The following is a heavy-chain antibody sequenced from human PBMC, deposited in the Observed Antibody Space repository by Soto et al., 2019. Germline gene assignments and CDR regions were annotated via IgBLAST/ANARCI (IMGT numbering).Heavy chain of an antibody. V-gene: IGHV3-49*03. CDR2: IRSKAYGGTT. Sequence: GGSLRLSCTASGFTFGDYAMSWFRQAPGKGLEWVGFIRSKAYGGTTEYAASVKGRFTISRDDSKSIAYLQMNSLKTEDTAVYYCTRESGRIYYYYYGMDVWGQGTTVTVSS. CDR1: GFTFGDYA. CDR3: TRESGRIYYYYYGMDV. D-gene: IGHD3-10*01. J-gene: IGHJ6*02.